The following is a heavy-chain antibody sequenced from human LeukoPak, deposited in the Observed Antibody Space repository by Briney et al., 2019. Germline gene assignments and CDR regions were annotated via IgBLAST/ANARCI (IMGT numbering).Heavy chain of an antibody. CDR1: GGSFSGYY. D-gene: IGHD2-2*01. CDR2: INHIGST. Sequence: PSETLSLTCAVYGGSFSGYYWSWIRQPPGKGLEWIGEINHIGSTNYNPSLKSRVTISVDTSKNQFSLKLSSVTAADTAVYYCARGLVNIVVVPGYYYGMDVWGQGTTITVSS. J-gene: IGHJ6*02. V-gene: IGHV4-34*01. CDR3: ARGLVNIVVVPGYYYGMDV.